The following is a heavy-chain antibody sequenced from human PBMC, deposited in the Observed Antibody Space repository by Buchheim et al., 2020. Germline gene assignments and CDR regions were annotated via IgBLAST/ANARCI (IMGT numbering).Heavy chain of an antibody. CDR3: TADDAAAGSGEFDH. Sequence: DVQLVESGGGLVNPGESLRLSCAASGFTFTPAWMTWFRQGPGKGLEWVALIKSKTSGETTHYAAPVKGRFTISRDDSQNMVYLQMNNLRSEDTAVYYCTADDAAAGSGEFDHWGQGTL. CDR1: GFTFTPAW. V-gene: IGHV3-15*01. D-gene: IGHD6-13*01. CDR2: IKSKTSGETT. J-gene: IGHJ4*02.